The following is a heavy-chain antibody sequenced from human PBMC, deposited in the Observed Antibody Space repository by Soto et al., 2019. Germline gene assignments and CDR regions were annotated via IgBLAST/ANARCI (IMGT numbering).Heavy chain of an antibody. Sequence: GGSLRLSCTGSGFSISDYEMNWVRQAPGKXXXWISXXXTXXXXIFYADSMKGRFTISRDSAKNSLYLQLNSLRAEDTAVYYCVRHPHWGQGTLVTVSS. J-gene: IGHJ4*02. CDR1: GFSISDYE. V-gene: IGHV3-48*03. CDR3: VRHPH. CDR2: XXTXXXXI.